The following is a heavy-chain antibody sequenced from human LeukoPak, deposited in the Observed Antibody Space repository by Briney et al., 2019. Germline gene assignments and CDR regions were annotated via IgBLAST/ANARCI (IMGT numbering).Heavy chain of an antibody. D-gene: IGHD2-21*02. CDR1: GYSFTSYW. CDR2: IYPGDSDT. CDR3: ARHFTYCGGDCYSDYYYGMDV. Sequence: GESLKISCKDSGYSFTSYWIAWVRQMPGKGLEWMGIIYPGDSDTRYSPSFQGQVTISADRSISTAYLQWSSLKAPDTAMYYCARHFTYCGGDCYSDYYYGMDVWGQGTTVTVSS. V-gene: IGHV5-51*01. J-gene: IGHJ6*02.